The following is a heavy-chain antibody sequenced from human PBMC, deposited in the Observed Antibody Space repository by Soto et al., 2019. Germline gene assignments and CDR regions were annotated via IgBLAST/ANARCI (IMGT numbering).Heavy chain of an antibody. CDR1: GFTFSSYA. J-gene: IGHJ4*02. V-gene: IGHV3-23*01. D-gene: IGHD5-18*01. CDR3: AKVRHTTMNMSFDY. CDR2: FDNSDGRT. Sequence: PGGSLRLSCAASGFTFSSYAMNWVRQAPGKGLEWVSTFDNSDGRTYYTDSVKGRFTISRDNSKNTLFLQMNSLRPEDTAVYYCAKVRHTTMNMSFDYWGQGTLVTVSS.